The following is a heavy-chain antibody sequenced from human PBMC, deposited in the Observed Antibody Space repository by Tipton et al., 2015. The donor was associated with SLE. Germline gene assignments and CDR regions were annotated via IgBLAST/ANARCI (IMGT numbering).Heavy chain of an antibody. CDR3: AKGRQKNYADPAY. Sequence: TLSLTCVVYGGSFSGYYWSWIRQPPGKGLEWVGELNHGGSINYNPSLESRVTISIDTSKNQFSLKLSSVTAADTAVYYCAKGRQKNYADPAYWGQGTLVTVSS. D-gene: IGHD4-17*01. J-gene: IGHJ4*02. CDR1: GGSFSGYY. CDR2: LNHGGSI. V-gene: IGHV4-34*01.